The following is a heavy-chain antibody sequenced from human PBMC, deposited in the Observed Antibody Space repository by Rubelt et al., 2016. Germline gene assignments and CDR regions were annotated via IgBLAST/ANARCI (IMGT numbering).Heavy chain of an antibody. V-gene: IGHV3-30*01. D-gene: IGHD6-19*01. CDR2: YDGSNK. Sequence: YDGSNKYYADSVKGRFTISRDNSKNTLYLQMNSLRAEDTAVYYCATSGGYTLGSWGQGTLVTVSS. J-gene: IGHJ4*02. CDR3: ATSGGYTLGS.